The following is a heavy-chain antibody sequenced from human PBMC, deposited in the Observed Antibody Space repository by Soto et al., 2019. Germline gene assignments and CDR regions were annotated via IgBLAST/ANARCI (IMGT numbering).Heavy chain of an antibody. Sequence: GGSLRLSCAASGFTFSSYEMNWVRQAPGKGLEWVSYISSSGSTIYYADSVKGRFTISRDNAKNSLYLQMNSLRAEDTAVYYCARWSFYGSGSPFFDYWGQGTLVTVS. CDR1: GFTFSSYE. J-gene: IGHJ4*02. D-gene: IGHD3-10*01. V-gene: IGHV3-48*03. CDR2: ISSSGSTI. CDR3: ARWSFYGSGSPFFDY.